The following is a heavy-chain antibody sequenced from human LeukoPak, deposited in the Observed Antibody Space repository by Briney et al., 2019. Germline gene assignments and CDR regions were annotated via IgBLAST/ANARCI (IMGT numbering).Heavy chain of an antibody. CDR2: MNPNSGNT. CDR1: GYTFTSYD. D-gene: IGHD2-2*01. Sequence: ASVKVSCKASGYTFTSYDINWVRQATGQGLEWMGWMNPNSGNTGYAQKFQGRVTMTRNTSISTAYMELSSLRSEDTAVYYCARGRGFGCSSTSCYFGSVYMDVWGKGITVTVSS. V-gene: IGHV1-8*01. CDR3: ARGRGFGCSSTSCYFGSVYMDV. J-gene: IGHJ6*03.